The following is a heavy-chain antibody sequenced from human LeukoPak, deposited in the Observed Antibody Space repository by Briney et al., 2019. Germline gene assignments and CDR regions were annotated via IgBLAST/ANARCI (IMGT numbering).Heavy chain of an antibody. Sequence: PSETLSLTCTVSGGSISSSSYYWGWIRQPPGKGLEWIGSIYYSGSTYYNPSLKSRVTISVDTSKNQFSLKLSSVTAADTAVYYCASSRLDNYDGSFDYWGQGTLVTVSS. V-gene: IGHV4-39*01. CDR2: IYYSGST. CDR3: ASSRLDNYDGSFDY. CDR1: GGSISSSSYY. J-gene: IGHJ4*02. D-gene: IGHD3-22*01.